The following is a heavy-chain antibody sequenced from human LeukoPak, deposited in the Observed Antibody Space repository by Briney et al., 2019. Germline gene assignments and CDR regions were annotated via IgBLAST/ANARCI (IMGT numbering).Heavy chain of an antibody. CDR3: AREVKRIAVAGTDWFDP. CDR1: GGTFSSYA. J-gene: IGHJ5*02. D-gene: IGHD6-19*01. V-gene: IGHV1-69*06. CDR2: IIPIFGTA. Sequence: ASVEVSCKASGGTFSSYAISWVRQAPGQGLEWMGGIIPIFGTANYAQKFQGRVTITADKSTSTAYMELSSLRSEDTAVYYCAREVKRIAVAGTDWFDPWGQGTLVTVSS.